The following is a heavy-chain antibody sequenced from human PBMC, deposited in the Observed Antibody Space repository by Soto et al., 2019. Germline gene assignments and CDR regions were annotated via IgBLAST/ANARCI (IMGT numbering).Heavy chain of an antibody. V-gene: IGHV3-23*01. D-gene: IGHD2-2*01. CDR2: ISGSGGST. CDR3: AKGRIGYCSSTSCDYYYYGMDV. CDR1: GFTFSSYA. J-gene: IGHJ6*02. Sequence: GGSLRLSCAASGFTFSSYAMSWVRQAPGKGLEWVSAISGSGGSTYYADSVKGRFTISRDNSKNTLYLQMNSLRAEDTAVYYCAKGRIGYCSSTSCDYYYYGMDVWGQGTTVTVSS.